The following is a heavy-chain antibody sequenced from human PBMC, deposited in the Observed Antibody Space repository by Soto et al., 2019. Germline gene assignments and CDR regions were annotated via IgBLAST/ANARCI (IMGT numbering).Heavy chain of an antibody. CDR3: AMTYYYDSSGYIIFDY. D-gene: IGHD3-22*01. CDR1: GCTFSSYA. CDR2: IIPIFGTA. Sequence: GASVKVSCKASGCTFSSYAISWVRQAPGQGLEWMGRIIPIFGTANYAQKFQGRVTITADESTSTAYMELSSLRSEDTAVYYCAMTYYYDSSGYIIFDYWGQGTLVTVSS. V-gene: IGHV1-69*13. J-gene: IGHJ4*02.